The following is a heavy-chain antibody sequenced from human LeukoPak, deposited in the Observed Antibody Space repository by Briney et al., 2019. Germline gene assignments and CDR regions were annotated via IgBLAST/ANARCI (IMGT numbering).Heavy chain of an antibody. CDR2: ISSSSYI. Sequence: PGGSLRLSCAASGFTFSSYSMNWVRQAPGKGLEWVSSISSSSYIYYADSVKGRFTISRDNAKNSLYLQMNSLRAEDTAVYYCARDRRWLQFNLYDYWGQGTLVTVSS. D-gene: IGHD5-24*01. CDR3: ARDRRWLQFNLYDY. V-gene: IGHV3-21*01. CDR1: GFTFSSYS. J-gene: IGHJ4*02.